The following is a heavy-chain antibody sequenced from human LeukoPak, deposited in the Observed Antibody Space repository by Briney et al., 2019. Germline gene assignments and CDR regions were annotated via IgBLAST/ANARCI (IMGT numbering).Heavy chain of an antibody. Sequence: GGSLRLSCVASGFTFSSYGMYWVRQAPGKGLEWVAFIRYDGSDKYYADSVKGRFTISRDNSKNTLYLQMNSLRAEDTAVYYCARGPSGYHNTGGQGTLVTVSS. CDR2: IRYDGSDK. CDR3: ARGPSGYHNT. CDR1: GFTFSSYG. D-gene: IGHD5-12*01. J-gene: IGHJ4*02. V-gene: IGHV3-30*02.